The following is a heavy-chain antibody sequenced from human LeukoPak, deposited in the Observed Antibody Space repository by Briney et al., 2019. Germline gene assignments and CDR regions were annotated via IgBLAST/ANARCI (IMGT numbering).Heavy chain of an antibody. CDR3: ARAHRVRDFDWLSGAFDM. CDR2: INHSGNT. V-gene: IGHV4-34*01. CDR1: GFTFSSYS. Sequence: GSLRLSCAASGFTFSSYSMNWVRQPPGKGLEWIGEINHSGNTNYNPSLKSRVTISIDTSKNQVSLKLSSVTAADAAVYYCARAHRVRDFDWLSGAFDMWGQGTTVTVSS. D-gene: IGHD3-9*01. J-gene: IGHJ3*02.